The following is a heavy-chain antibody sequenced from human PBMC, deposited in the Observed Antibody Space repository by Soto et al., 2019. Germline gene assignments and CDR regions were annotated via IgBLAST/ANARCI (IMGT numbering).Heavy chain of an antibody. CDR2: IYWDDDK. CDR1: GFSLTTYGAG. Sequence: QITLKESGPTLVKPTQTLTLTCTFSGFSLTTYGAGVGWIRQPPGKAPEWLALIYWDDDKRYSPSLKNRLTITTDTSKTPVVLTLTNMDPVDTATYYCAHAKIFYFGWYFDIWGPGTLVTASS. CDR3: AHAKIFYFGWYFDI. J-gene: IGHJ2*01. D-gene: IGHD2-8*01. V-gene: IGHV2-5*02.